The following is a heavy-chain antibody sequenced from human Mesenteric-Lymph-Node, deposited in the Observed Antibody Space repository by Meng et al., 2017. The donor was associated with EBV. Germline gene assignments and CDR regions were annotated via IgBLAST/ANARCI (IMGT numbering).Heavy chain of an antibody. V-gene: IGHV4-39*02. CDR2: IYYSGST. D-gene: IGHD6-19*01. Sequence: ELQESGPGRVKPSETLSLTCTVSGGFIKSSTYYWAWVRQPPGKGLEWIGSIYYSGSTDYNPSLKSRVTLSVDTAENRFSLRLSSVTAADTAVYYCARTPVVAGMGDYFDHWGQGTLVTVSS. J-gene: IGHJ4*02. CDR3: ARTPVVAGMGDYFDH. CDR1: GGFIKSSTYY.